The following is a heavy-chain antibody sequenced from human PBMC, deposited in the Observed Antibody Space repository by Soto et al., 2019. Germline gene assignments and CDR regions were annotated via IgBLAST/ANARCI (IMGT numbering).Heavy chain of an antibody. Sequence: PGGSLRLSCAASGFTFSSYGMHWVRQAPGKGLDWVAVISYDGSNKYYADSVKGRFTISRDNSKNTLYLQMNSLRAEDTAVYYCAKDCGGWLHIYYYYYGMDVWGQGTTVTVSS. CDR2: ISYDGSNK. V-gene: IGHV3-30*18. CDR3: AKDCGGWLHIYYYYYGMDV. CDR1: GFTFSSYG. D-gene: IGHD3-16*01. J-gene: IGHJ6*02.